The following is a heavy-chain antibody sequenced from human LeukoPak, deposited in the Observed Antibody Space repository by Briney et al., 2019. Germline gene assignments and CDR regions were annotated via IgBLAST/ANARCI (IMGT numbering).Heavy chain of an antibody. J-gene: IGHJ4*02. D-gene: IGHD3-22*01. CDR2: INHSGST. CDR1: GGSFSGYY. Sequence: SETLSLTCAVYGGSFSGYYWSWIRQPPGKGLEWIGEINHSGSTNYNPSLKSRVTISVDTSKNQFSLKLSSATAADTAVYYCASRAGGHYYDSSGYYYFDYWGQGTLVTVSS. V-gene: IGHV4-34*01. CDR3: ASRAGGHYYDSSGYYYFDY.